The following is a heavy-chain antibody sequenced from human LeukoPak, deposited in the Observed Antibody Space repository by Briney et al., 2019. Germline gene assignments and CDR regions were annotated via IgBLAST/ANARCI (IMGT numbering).Heavy chain of an antibody. J-gene: IGHJ4*02. CDR3: ARRRYSSGWYYFDY. Sequence: GGSLRLSCAASGFTFDDYAMHWVRQAPGKGLEWVSGISWNSGSIGYADSVKGRFTISRDNAKNSLYLQMNSLRAEDTALYYCARRRYSSGWYYFDYWAREPWSPSPQ. CDR1: GFTFDDYA. CDR2: ISWNSGSI. V-gene: IGHV3-9*01. D-gene: IGHD6-19*01.